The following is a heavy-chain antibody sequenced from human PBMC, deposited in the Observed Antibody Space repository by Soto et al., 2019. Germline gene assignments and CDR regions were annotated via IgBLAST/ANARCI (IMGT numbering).Heavy chain of an antibody. CDR1: SYTFTRYG. CDR2: VNGDTANT. J-gene: IGHJ4*02. D-gene: IGHD4-17*01. Sequence: ASVKVSCKASSYTFTRYGISWVRQAPGQGLEWMGWVNGDTANTNYAQKFRGRVTMTADSSTTTAYMELRSLRSDDTALYYCARDTDFLIDYWGQGTLVTVSS. CDR3: ARDTDFLIDY. V-gene: IGHV1-18*01.